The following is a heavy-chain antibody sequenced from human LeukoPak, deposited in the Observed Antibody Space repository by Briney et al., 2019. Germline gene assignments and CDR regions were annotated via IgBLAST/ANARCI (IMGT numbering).Heavy chain of an antibody. V-gene: IGHV4-59*01. Sequence: PSESLSLTCTVSGGSISSYYWSWIRQPPGKGLEWIGYIYYSGSTNYNPCLKSRGTISVDTSKNQFSLKLSSVTAADTAVYYCARGAYYGSGSYIHWGQGTLVTVSS. J-gene: IGHJ4*02. CDR2: IYYSGST. CDR3: ARGAYYGSGSYIH. D-gene: IGHD3-10*01. CDR1: GGSISSYY.